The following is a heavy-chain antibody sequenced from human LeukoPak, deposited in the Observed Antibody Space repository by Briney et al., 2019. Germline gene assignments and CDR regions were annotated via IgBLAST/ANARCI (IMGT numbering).Heavy chain of an antibody. D-gene: IGHD4-17*01. Sequence: PGGSLRLSCVASGFTFSSYSMNWVRQAPGKGLEWVSSISSSSSYISYADSVKGRFTISRDNAKNTLYLQMNSLRAEDTAVYYCTRSALTTVTTTYPFDYWGRGTLVTVSS. J-gene: IGHJ4*02. CDR2: ISSSSSYI. V-gene: IGHV3-21*01. CDR1: GFTFSSYS. CDR3: TRSALTTVTTTYPFDY.